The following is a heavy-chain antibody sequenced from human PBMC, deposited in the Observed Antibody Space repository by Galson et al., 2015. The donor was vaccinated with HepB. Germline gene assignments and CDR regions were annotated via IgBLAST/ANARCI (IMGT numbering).Heavy chain of an antibody. CDR1: GFTFDDYA. CDR2: ISWNSGSI. CDR3: AKGSCGGDCYSFDY. J-gene: IGHJ4*02. Sequence: SLRLSCAASGFTFDDYAMHWVRQAPGKGLEWVSGISWNSGSIGYADSVKGRFTISRDNAKNFLYLQMNSLRAEDTALYYCAKGSCGGDCYSFDYWGQGTLVTVSS. D-gene: IGHD2-21*01. V-gene: IGHV3-9*01.